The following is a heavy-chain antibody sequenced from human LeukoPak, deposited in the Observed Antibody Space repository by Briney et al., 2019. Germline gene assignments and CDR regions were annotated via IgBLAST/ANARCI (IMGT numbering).Heavy chain of an antibody. Sequence: SETLSLTCAAYGGSFSGYYWSWIRQPPGKGLEWIGEINHSGSTNYNPSLKSRVTISVDTSKNQFSLKLSSVTAADTAVYYCARSLRRAFDIWGQGTMVTVSS. D-gene: IGHD4-17*01. J-gene: IGHJ3*02. CDR2: INHSGST. CDR1: GGSFSGYY. V-gene: IGHV4-34*01. CDR3: ARSLRRAFDI.